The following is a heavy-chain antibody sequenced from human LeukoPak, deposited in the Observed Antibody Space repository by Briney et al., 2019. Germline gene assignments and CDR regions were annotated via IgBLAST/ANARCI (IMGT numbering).Heavy chain of an antibody. J-gene: IGHJ4*02. CDR2: ISYDGSNK. CDR3: ARYSSGWRTGYDY. CDR1: GFTFSSYG. Sequence: GGSLRLSCAASGFTFSSYGMHWVRQAPGKGLEWVAVISYDGSNKYYADSVKGRFTISRDNSKNTLYLQMNSLRAEDTAVYYCARYSSGWRTGYDYWGQGTLVTVSS. D-gene: IGHD6-19*01. V-gene: IGHV3-30*03.